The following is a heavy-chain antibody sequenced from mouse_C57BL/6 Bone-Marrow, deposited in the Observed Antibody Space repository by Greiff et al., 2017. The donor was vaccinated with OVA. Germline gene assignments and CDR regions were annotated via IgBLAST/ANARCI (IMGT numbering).Heavy chain of an antibody. CDR2: IWWNDDK. Sequence: QVTLKECGPGILQPSQTLSLTCSFSGFSLSTSNMGIGWIRQPSGKGLEWLAHIWWNDDKYYNPFLKSRLTISKDTSNTQVFLKITSVDTADTATYYCAQRPLSAFITTVPWFAYWGQGTLVTVSA. CDR1: GFSLSTSNMG. CDR3: AQRPLSAFITTVPWFAY. D-gene: IGHD1-1*01. J-gene: IGHJ3*01. V-gene: IGHV8-5*01.